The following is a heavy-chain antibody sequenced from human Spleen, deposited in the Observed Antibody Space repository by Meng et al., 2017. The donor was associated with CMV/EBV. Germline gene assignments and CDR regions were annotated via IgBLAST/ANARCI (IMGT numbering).Heavy chain of an antibody. J-gene: IGHJ4*02. D-gene: IGHD3-3*01. CDR3: ARSAYKLRFLEWLSEMPDY. V-gene: IGHV3-21*01. CDR2: ISSSSSYI. CDR1: GFTFSSYS. Sequence: GESLKISCAASGFTFSSYSMNWVRQAPGKGLEWVSSISSSSSYIYYADSVKGQFTISRDNAKNSLYLQMNSLRAEDTAVYYCARSAYKLRFLEWLSEMPDYWGQGTLVTVSS.